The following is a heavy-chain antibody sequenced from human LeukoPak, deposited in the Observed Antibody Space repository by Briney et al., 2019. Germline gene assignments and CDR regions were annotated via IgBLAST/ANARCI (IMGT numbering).Heavy chain of an antibody. CDR2: MNPNSGNT. V-gene: IGHV1-8*01. CDR3: ARTEKTTGTHDY. CDR1: GYTFTSYD. J-gene: IGHJ4*02. Sequence: ASVKVSCKASGYTFTSYDINWVRQAPAQGLEWMGWMNPNSGNTDYAQKFQGRVTMTRNTSISTAYMELSSLRSEDTAVYYCARTEKTTGTHDYWGQGTLVTVSS. D-gene: IGHD1-1*01.